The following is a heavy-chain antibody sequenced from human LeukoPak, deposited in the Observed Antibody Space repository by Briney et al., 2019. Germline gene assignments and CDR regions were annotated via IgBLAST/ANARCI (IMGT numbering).Heavy chain of an antibody. CDR2: MNPNSGNT. CDR1: GYTFTSYD. CDR3: AAVFGYNWNDVPREDYFDY. Sequence: ASVKVSCKASGYTFTSYDINWVRQATGQGLEWMGWMNPNSGNTGYAQKFQGRVTITRDMSTSTAYMELSSLRSEDTAVYYCAAVFGYNWNDVPREDYFDYWGQGTLVTVSS. J-gene: IGHJ4*02. V-gene: IGHV1-8*01. D-gene: IGHD1-1*01.